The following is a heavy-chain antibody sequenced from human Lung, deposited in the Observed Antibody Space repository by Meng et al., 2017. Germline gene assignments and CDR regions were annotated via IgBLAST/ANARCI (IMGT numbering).Heavy chain of an antibody. CDR3: ARGPTTMAHDFDY. D-gene: IGHD4-11*01. CDR1: GGSFSDYY. V-gene: IGHV4-34*01. J-gene: IGHJ4*02. Sequence: ALLHQGGAVLVQPSGTLSLTCVVSGGSFSDYYWSWIRQPPGKGLEWIGEINHSESTNYNPSLESRATISVDTSQNNLSLKLSSVTAADSAVYYCARGPTTMAHDFDYWGQGTLVTVSS. CDR2: INHSEST.